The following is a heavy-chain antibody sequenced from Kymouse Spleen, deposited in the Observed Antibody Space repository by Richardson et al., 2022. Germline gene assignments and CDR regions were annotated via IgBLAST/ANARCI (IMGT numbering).Heavy chain of an antibody. D-gene: IGHD3-10*01. Sequence: QLQLQESGPGLVKPSETLSLTCTVSGGSISSSSYYWGWIRQPPGKGLEWIGSIYYSGSTYYNPSLKSRVTISVDTSKNQFSLKLSSVTAADTAVYYCARRYYGSGSYPSYYYYYGMDVWGQGTTVTVSS. CDR3: ARRYYGSGSYPSYYYYYGMDV. V-gene: IGHV4-39*01. CDR2: IYYSGST. J-gene: IGHJ6*02. CDR1: GGSISSSSYY.